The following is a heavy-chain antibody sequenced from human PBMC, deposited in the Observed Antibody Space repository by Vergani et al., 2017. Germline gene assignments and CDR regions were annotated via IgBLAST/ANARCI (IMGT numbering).Heavy chain of an antibody. CDR3: ARDRAAVAGTFGGPY. J-gene: IGHJ4*02. Sequence: QVQLVESGGGVVQPGRSLRLSCAASGFTFSSYGMHWVRQAPGKGLEWVAVIWYDGSNKYYADSVKGRFTISRDNSKNTLYLQMNSLRAEDTAVYYCARDRAAVAGTFGGPYWGQGTLVTVSS. V-gene: IGHV3-33*01. CDR2: IWYDGSNK. D-gene: IGHD6-19*01. CDR1: GFTFSSYG.